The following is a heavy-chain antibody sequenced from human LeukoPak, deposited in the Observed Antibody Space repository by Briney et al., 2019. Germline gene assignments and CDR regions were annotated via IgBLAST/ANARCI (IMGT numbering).Heavy chain of an antibody. J-gene: IGHJ4*02. CDR1: SGSITSTSYC. Sequence: PSETLSLTCTVSSGSITSTSYCWGWIRQPPGKGLEWIGGIIYSGNTYYNPSLKSRVSISVDTTKNQFSLKLTSVTAADTAVYFCARHFHGSGYVVDFWGQGTLVTVSS. CDR3: ARHFHGSGYVVDF. V-gene: IGHV4-39*01. D-gene: IGHD6-13*01. CDR2: IIYSGNT.